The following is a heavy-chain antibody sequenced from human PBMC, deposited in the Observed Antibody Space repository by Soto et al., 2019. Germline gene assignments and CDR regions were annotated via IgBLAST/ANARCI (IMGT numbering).Heavy chain of an antibody. CDR1: GYTLTELS. V-gene: IGHV1-24*01. Sequence: ASVKVSCKVSGYTLTELSMHWVRQAPGKGLEWMGGFGPEDGETIYAQKFQGRVTMAEDTSTDTAYMELSSLRSEDTAVYYCATASAAAGPYYFDYWGQGTLVTVSS. CDR2: FGPEDGET. D-gene: IGHD6-13*01. J-gene: IGHJ4*02. CDR3: ATASAAAGPYYFDY.